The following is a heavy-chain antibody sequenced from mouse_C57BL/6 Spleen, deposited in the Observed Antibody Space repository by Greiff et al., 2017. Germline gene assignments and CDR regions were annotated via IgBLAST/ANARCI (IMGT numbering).Heavy chain of an antibody. CDR3: ARGGEQLRLRGGFDY. V-gene: IGHV1-82*01. CDR2: IYPGDGDT. J-gene: IGHJ2*01. Sequence: QVQLQQSGPELVKPGASVKISCKASGYAFSSSWMNWVKQRPGKGLEWIGRIYPGDGDTNYNGKFKGKATLTADKSSSTAYMQLSSLTSEDSAVXFCARGGEQLRLRGGFDYGGQGTTLTVSS. CDR1: GYAFSSSW. D-gene: IGHD3-2*02.